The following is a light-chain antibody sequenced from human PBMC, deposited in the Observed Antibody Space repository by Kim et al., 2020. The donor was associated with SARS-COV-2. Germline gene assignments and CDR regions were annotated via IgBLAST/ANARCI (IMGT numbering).Light chain of an antibody. CDR1: RLRKYF. J-gene: IGLJ2*01. V-gene: IGLV3-19*01. CDR2: RKN. CDR3: NSRDTTGNHLV. Sequence: GRTVRITFQGDRLRKYFASWYQQKQGQAPVLVIFRKNTRPSGIPDRFSGSSSGNTASLTITGAQAEDEADYYCNSRDTTGNHLVFGGGTQLTVL.